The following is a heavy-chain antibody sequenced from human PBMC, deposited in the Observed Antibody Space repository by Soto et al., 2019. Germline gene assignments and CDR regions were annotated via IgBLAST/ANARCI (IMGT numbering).Heavy chain of an antibody. CDR2: IGKSGYPI. CDR3: ARNRPAGNPMQFDT. J-gene: IGHJ4*02. CDR1: GFIFSDYE. V-gene: IGHV3-48*03. D-gene: IGHD6-13*01. Sequence: GGSLRLSCSASGFIFSDYEMNWVRQAPGKGLEWVSFIGKSGYPIYYTDSVKGRFTMSRDNAKYSLTLQMNSLRAEDTAVYYCARNRPAGNPMQFDTWGQGAMVTVSS.